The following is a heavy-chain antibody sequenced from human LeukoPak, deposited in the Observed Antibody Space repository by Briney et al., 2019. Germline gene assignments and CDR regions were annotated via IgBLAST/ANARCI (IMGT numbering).Heavy chain of an antibody. CDR1: GGSISSYY. CDR3: AREQTGYRPPQLVRYYYMDV. CDR2: IYYSGST. J-gene: IGHJ6*03. D-gene: IGHD1-1*01. V-gene: IGHV4-59*01. Sequence: SETLSLTCSVSGGSISSYYWNWIRQPPGKGLEWIGYIYYSGSTNYNPSLKSRVTISVDTSKNQFSLKLSSVTAADTAVYYCAREQTGYRPPQLVRYYYMDVWGKGTTVTVSS.